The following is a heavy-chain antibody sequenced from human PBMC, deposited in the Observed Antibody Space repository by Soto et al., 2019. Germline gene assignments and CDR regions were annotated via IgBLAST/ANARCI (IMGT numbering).Heavy chain of an antibody. Sequence: SETLSLTCTVSGGSISSYYWSWIRQPPGKGLEWIGYIYYSGSTNYNPSLKSRVTISVDTSKNQFSLKLSSVTAADTAVYYCARQGRTSLLDYWGQGTLVTVSS. J-gene: IGHJ4*02. CDR1: GGSISSYY. V-gene: IGHV4-59*08. CDR3: ARQGRTSLLDY. D-gene: IGHD2-15*01. CDR2: IYYSGST.